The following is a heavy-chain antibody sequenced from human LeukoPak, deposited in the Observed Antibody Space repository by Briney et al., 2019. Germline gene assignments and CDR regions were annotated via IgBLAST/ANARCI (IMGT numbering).Heavy chain of an antibody. V-gene: IGHV4-59*08. CDR1: GGSISSYY. Sequence: SETLSLTCTVSGGSISSYYWSWIRQPPGKGLEWIGYIYYSGSTNYNPSLKSRVTISVDTSKNQFSLKLSSVTAADTAVYYCARASRGSSSWYGGYFGYWGQGTLATVSS. CDR2: IYYSGST. J-gene: IGHJ4*02. CDR3: ARASRGSSSWYGGYFGY. D-gene: IGHD6-13*01.